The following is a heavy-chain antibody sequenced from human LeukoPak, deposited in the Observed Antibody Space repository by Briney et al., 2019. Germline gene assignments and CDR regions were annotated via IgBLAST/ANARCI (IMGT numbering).Heavy chain of an antibody. CDR3: ARGFFVDSFDY. CDR2: ISYDGSNK. V-gene: IGHV3-30-3*01. Sequence: GGSLRLSCAASGFTFSSYAMHWVRQAPGKGLEWVAVISYDGSNKYYADSVKGRFTISRDNSKNTLYLQMNSLRAEDTAVYYCARGFFVDSFDYWGQGALVTVSS. J-gene: IGHJ4*02. CDR1: GFTFSSYA. D-gene: IGHD3-3*01.